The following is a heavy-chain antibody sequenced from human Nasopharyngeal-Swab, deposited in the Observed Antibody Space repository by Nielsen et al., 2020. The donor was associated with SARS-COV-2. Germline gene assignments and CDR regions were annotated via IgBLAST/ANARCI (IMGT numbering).Heavy chain of an antibody. CDR2: ISSSSSYI. Sequence: GESLKISCAASGFTFSSYSMNWVRQAPGKGLEWVSSISSSSSYIYCADSVKGRFTISRDNAKNSLYLQMNSLRAEDTAVYYCARDGYSNPLGDVWGKGTTVTVSS. D-gene: IGHD4-11*01. V-gene: IGHV3-21*01. CDR1: GFTFSSYS. J-gene: IGHJ6*04. CDR3: ARDGYSNPLGDV.